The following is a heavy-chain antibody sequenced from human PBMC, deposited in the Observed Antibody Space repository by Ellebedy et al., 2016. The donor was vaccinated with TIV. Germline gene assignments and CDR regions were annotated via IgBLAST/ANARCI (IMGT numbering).Heavy chain of an antibody. CDR1: GFIFSNYG. V-gene: IGHV3-21*01. J-gene: IGHJ3*02. D-gene: IGHD6-13*01. CDR3: ARLRCSCPRDAFDI. CDR2: ISSSSSSI. Sequence: PGGSLRLSCAASGFIFSNYGMSWVRQAPGKGLEWASLISSSSSSIDYADSVKGRFTISRDNAKNYLYLQMNSLRAEATAVYYCARLRCSCPRDAFDIWGQGTMVTVSS.